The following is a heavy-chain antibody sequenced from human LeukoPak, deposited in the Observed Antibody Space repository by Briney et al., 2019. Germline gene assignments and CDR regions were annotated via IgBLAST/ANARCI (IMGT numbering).Heavy chain of an antibody. CDR1: GYTFTGYY. CDR3: ATDCSSTSCYLFDP. V-gene: IGHV1-2*02. D-gene: IGHD2-2*01. CDR2: INPNSGGT. J-gene: IGHJ5*02. Sequence: ASVKVSCKASGYTFTGYYMHWVRQAPGEGLEWMGWINPNSGGTNYAQKFQGRVTMTRDTSISTPYMELSRLRSDDTAVYYCATDCSSTSCYLFDPWGQGTLVTVSS.